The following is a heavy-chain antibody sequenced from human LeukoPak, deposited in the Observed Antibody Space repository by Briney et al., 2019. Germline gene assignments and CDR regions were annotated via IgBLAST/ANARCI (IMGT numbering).Heavy chain of an antibody. J-gene: IGHJ4*02. CDR3: ARLTFYYDGSGYYFDY. D-gene: IGHD3-22*01. Sequence: SETLSLTCTVSGASISSTSYYWGWIRQPPEKGLQWIWSIHYGGSAYYNPSLKSRITISVDTSKNQFSLKLSSVTATDTAVYYCARLTFYYDGSGYYFDYWGQGTLVTVSS. V-gene: IGHV4-39*01. CDR1: GASISSTSYY. CDR2: IHYGGSA.